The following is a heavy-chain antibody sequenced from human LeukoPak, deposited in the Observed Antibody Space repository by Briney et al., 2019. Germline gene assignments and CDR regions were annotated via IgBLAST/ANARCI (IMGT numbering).Heavy chain of an antibody. J-gene: IGHJ4*02. CDR3: AILPYYYDSSGYYFDY. CDR2: IYYSGST. V-gene: IGHV4-38-2*01. D-gene: IGHD3-22*01. CDR1: GYPIRSGYF. Sequence: PSETLSLTCAVSGYPIRSGYFWGWIRQPPGKGLEWIGSIYYSGSTYYNPSLKSRVTISVDTSKNQFSLKLSSVTAADTAVYYCAILPYYYDSSGYYFDYWGQGTLVTVSS.